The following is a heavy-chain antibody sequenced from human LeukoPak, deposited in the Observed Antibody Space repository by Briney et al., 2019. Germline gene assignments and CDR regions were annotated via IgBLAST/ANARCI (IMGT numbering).Heavy chain of an antibody. CDR3: AKIGVIGNWYYDV. CDR1: GFTFSTYA. V-gene: IGHV3-23*01. Sequence: GESLRLSCVASGFTFSTYAMSWVRQAPWKGPEWVSSISSGSDYTFYADSVKGRFTISRDNSKNTLYLQMNSLRAGDTAIYHCAKIGVIGNWYYDVWGRGTLVTVSS. J-gene: IGHJ2*01. D-gene: IGHD3-10*01. CDR2: ISSGSDYT.